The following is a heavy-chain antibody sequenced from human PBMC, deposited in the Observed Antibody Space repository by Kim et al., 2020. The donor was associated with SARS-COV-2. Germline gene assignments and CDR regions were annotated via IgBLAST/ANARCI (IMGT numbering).Heavy chain of an antibody. D-gene: IGHD1-26*01. J-gene: IGHJ5*02. Sequence: NYNPSLKSRVTISVDTSKNQFSLKLSSVTAADTAVYYCARMGTYYNWFDPWGQGTLVTVSS. V-gene: IGHV4-34*01. CDR3: ARMGTYYNWFDP.